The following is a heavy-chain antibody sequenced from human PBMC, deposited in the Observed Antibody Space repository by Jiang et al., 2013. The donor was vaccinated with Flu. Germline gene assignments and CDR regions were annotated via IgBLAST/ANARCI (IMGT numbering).Heavy chain of an antibody. CDR1: GGTFSSYA. D-gene: IGHD1-26*01. CDR3: AREVVGANWGSYAFDI. V-gene: IGHV1-69*01. Sequence: SGAEVKKPGSSVKVSCKASGGTFSSYAISWVRQAPGQGLEWMGGIIPIFGTANYAQKFQGRVTITADESTSTAYMELSSLRSEDTAVYYCAREVVGANWGSYAFDIWGQGTMVTVSS. J-gene: IGHJ3*02. CDR2: IIPIFGTA.